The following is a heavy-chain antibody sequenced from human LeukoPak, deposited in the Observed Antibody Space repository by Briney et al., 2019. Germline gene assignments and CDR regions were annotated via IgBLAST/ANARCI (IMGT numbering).Heavy chain of an antibody. V-gene: IGHV3-30*04. J-gene: IGHJ4*02. CDR3: ARDRESGAWYTPGYFDF. Sequence: GGSLRLSCAASGFTFNSYAMHWVRQAPGKGLEWVAVISYDGSHKYYADPVKGRFTISRDNSKNTLYLQMNSLRPEDTAVYYCARDRESGAWYTPGYFDFWGQGTLVTVSS. CDR2: ISYDGSHK. D-gene: IGHD2-8*02. CDR1: GFTFNSYA.